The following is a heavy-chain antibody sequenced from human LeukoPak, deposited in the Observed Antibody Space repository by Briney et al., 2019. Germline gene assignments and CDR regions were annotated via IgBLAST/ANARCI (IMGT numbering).Heavy chain of an antibody. V-gene: IGHV1-69-2*01. CDR2: VDPEDGET. J-gene: IGHJ4*02. CDR1: GYTFTDYY. CDR3: ARRGPLDDLRGYSYGYLNYFDY. D-gene: IGHD5-18*01. Sequence: ASVKISCKVSGYTFTDYYMHWVQQAPGKGLEWMGLVDPEDGETIYAEKFQGRVTITTDESTSTAYMELSSLRSEDTAVYYCARRGPLDDLRGYSYGYLNYFDYWGQGTLVTVSS.